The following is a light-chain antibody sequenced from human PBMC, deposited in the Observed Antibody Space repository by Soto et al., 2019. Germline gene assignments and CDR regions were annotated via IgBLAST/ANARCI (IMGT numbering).Light chain of an antibody. CDR1: QRLLHSNGNIF. V-gene: IGKV2-28*01. Sequence: EIVMTQSPPSLTVTPGEPASISCSSSQRLLHSNGNIFLDWYLQKPGQSPQLLIYLGFNRASGVPDRVSGSVAGTDFTLKSSRVEAEDARVYYCMQALQTPYTFGQGTKLEIK. CDR2: LGF. J-gene: IGKJ2*01. CDR3: MQALQTPYT.